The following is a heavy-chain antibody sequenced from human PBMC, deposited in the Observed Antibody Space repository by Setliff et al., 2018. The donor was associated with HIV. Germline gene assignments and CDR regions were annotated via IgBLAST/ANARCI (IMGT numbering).Heavy chain of an antibody. CDR3: AALKGYSYGRGCFDP. D-gene: IGHD5-18*01. CDR2: ISGSGGTT. CDR1: GFTFSSYA. J-gene: IGHJ5*02. V-gene: IGHV3-23*01. Sequence: PGGSLRLSCAASGFTFSSYAMSWVRQAPGKGLEWVSVISGSGGTTYYADSVKGRFTISRDNSKNTVFLHMNSLRGEDTAVYYCAALKGYSYGRGCFDPWGQRTLVTVSS.